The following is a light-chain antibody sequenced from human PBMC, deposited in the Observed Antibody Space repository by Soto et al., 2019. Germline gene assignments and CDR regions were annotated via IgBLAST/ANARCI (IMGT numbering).Light chain of an antibody. Sequence: QSVLTQPPSVSGAPGQRVTISCTGSSSNIGAGYDVYWYQQLPGTAPKLLIYGNSNRPSGVPDRFSGSKSGTSASLAITGLQAEDEADYSCQSYDSSLSGYVFGTGTKVTVL. CDR3: QSYDSSLSGYV. CDR1: SSNIGAGYD. CDR2: GNS. J-gene: IGLJ1*01. V-gene: IGLV1-40*01.